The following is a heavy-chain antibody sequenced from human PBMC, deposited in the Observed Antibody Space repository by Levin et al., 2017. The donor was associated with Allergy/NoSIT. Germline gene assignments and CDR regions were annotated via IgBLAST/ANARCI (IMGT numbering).Heavy chain of an antibody. J-gene: IGHJ4*02. D-gene: IGHD6-19*01. Sequence: SQTLSLTCAVYGGSFRGSYWSWIRQPPGKGLEWIGRIYTSGSTNYNPSLKSRVTISVDTSKNQFSLKLSSVTAADTAVYYCAREESSGWEDYFDYWGQGTLVTVSS. CDR1: GGSFRGSY. CDR3: AREESSGWEDYFDY. CDR2: IYTSGST. V-gene: IGHV4-4*08.